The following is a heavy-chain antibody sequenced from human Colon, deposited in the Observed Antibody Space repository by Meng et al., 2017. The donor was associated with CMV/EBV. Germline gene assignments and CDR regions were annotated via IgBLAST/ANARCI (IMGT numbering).Heavy chain of an antibody. D-gene: IGHD5-12*01. V-gene: IGHV1-18*01. CDR1: RYTCTHCS. Sequence: SRYTCTHCSVRWVRQAHGRGGEWMGWISDNNDNTNEPQRLQGRGRLTTDTYTTTDYMELRRRTSDETDVYYCGRAPSGYDVIGLDYWGQGTLVTVSS. J-gene: IGHJ4*02. CDR2: ISDNNDNT. CDR3: GRAPSGYDVIGLDY.